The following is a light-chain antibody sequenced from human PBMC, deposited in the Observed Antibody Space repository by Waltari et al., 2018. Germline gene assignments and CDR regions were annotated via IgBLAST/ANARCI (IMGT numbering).Light chain of an antibody. CDR1: RDITTN. Sequence: DIQLTQSPSLVSASVGDRVTITCRASRDITTNLAWYHQRPGKAPKLLIDRASILQSGVPSRFRGSGSGTEFSLTIGSLQPEDFATYYCQQLYNFPLTFGGGTKVEVK. J-gene: IGKJ4*01. V-gene: IGKV1-9*01. CDR3: QQLYNFPLT. CDR2: RAS.